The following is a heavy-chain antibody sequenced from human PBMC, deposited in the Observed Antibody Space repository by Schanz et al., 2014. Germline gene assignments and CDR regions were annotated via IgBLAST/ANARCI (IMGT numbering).Heavy chain of an antibody. CDR1: GFTFSVYW. Sequence: EVQLVESGGGFVQPGGSLRLSCAASGFTFSVYWMHWVRQPPGKGLVSVSRISGDGTTTSYADSVKGRFTIPRDNAKNSLYLQMNSLRAEDTAVYYCARDDSPSTKPFDSWGQGTLVSVSS. J-gene: IGHJ4*02. CDR2: ISGDGTTT. CDR3: ARDDSPSTKPFDS. V-gene: IGHV3-74*01. D-gene: IGHD2-21*01.